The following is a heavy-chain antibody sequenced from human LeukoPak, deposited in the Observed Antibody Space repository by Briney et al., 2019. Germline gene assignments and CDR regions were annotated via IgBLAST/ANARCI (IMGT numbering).Heavy chain of an antibody. CDR2: IYPGDSDT. CDR3: ARGYYYDSSGYYYDAFDI. Sequence: GESLKISCKGSGYSFTSYWIGWVRQMPGKGLEWMGIIYPGDSDTRYSPSFQGEGTILADKSISTAYLQWSSMKASDTAMYYCARGYYYDSSGYYYDAFDIWGKGTMVTVSS. D-gene: IGHD3-22*01. V-gene: IGHV5-51*01. CDR1: GYSFTSYW. J-gene: IGHJ3*02.